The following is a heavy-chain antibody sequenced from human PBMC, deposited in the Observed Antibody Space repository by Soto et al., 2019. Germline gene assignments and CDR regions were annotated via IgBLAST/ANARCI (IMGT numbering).Heavy chain of an antibody. Sequence: QVQLQESGPGVVRSSETLTLTCSVSGDSITTGGFYWSWARLLPGKGLQWLGYIYYTGAAYYNPALQSRVTISLETSENQFSLKMTSLTAADSAVYYCASGTFSSISFDFWGPGRLVTVS. J-gene: IGHJ4*02. D-gene: IGHD6-13*01. CDR3: ASGTFSSISFDF. CDR1: GDSITTGGFY. V-gene: IGHV4-31*03. CDR2: IYYTGAA.